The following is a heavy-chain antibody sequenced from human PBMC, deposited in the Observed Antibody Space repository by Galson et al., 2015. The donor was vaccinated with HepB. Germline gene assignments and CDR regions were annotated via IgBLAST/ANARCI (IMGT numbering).Heavy chain of an antibody. J-gene: IGHJ5*02. CDR3: AKDRGAVAGRRNLNWFDP. CDR1: GFTFSNYA. Sequence: SLRLSCAASGFTFSNYAMRWVRQAAGKGLEWVSAICRGGGSKYYADSVKGRFTISRDNSKNTLFLQMNSLRAEDTAVYYCAKDRGAVAGRRNLNWFDPWGQGTLVTVSS. CDR2: ICRGGGSK. D-gene: IGHD6-19*01. V-gene: IGHV3-23*01.